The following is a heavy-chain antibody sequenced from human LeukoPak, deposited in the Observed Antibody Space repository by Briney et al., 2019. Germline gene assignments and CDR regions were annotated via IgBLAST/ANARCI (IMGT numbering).Heavy chain of an antibody. CDR2: ISNSGDTP. Sequence: GGSLRLSCAASGFTFSSYAMSWVRQAPGKGLEWVSAISNSGDTPYYADSGKGRFTISRDNSKNTLYLQMNSLRAEDTAVYYCARFPCDGYSFPWCYFDYWGQGTLVTVSS. D-gene: IGHD5-24*01. J-gene: IGHJ4*02. CDR1: GFTFSSYA. CDR3: ARFPCDGYSFPWCYFDY. V-gene: IGHV3-23*01.